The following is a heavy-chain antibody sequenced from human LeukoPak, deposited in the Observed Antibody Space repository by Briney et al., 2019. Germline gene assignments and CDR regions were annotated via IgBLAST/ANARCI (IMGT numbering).Heavy chain of an antibody. CDR2: ITGSGNDA. CDR1: GFTFSNYA. J-gene: IGHJ4*02. D-gene: IGHD2-15*01. V-gene: IGHV3-23*01. CDR3: AKGATGLRIVGDD. Sequence: GVSLRLSCAASGFTFSNYAMTWVRQAPGKGLEWVSTITGSGNDAYYADSVKGRFTISRDNSKNMLYLQMDSLRAEDTAVYYCAKGATGLRIVGDDWGQGTLVTVSS.